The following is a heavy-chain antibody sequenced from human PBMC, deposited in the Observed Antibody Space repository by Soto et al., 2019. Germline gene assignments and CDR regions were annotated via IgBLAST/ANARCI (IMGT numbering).Heavy chain of an antibody. CDR2: IIPILGIA. V-gene: IGHV1-69*02. CDR1: GDTFSSYT. CDR3: ARGGTVGRAFDI. Sequence: QVQLVQSGAEVQKPGSSVKVSCKASGDTFSSYTISWVLQAPAQGLEWMGRIIPILGIANYTQKFQGRVTIAADKSTSTAYMQLSSLRSEDTAVYYCARGGTVGRAFDIWGQGTMVTVSS. J-gene: IGHJ3*02. D-gene: IGHD1-1*01.